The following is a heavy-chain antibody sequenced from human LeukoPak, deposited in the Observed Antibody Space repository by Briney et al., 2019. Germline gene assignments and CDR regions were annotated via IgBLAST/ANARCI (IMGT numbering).Heavy chain of an antibody. V-gene: IGHV1-2*02. D-gene: IGHD5-12*01. J-gene: IGHJ6*03. CDR3: AKDRYGDYEAPFHYYMDA. CDR2: INPNSGGT. Sequence: ASVKVSCKASGYTFTGYYRHWVRQAPGQGLEWMGWINPNSGGTNYAQKLQGRVTITRDTSIDTAYMQLSRLRSDDTAVYYCAKDRYGDYEAPFHYYMDAWGRGTTVTVSS. CDR1: GYTFTGYY.